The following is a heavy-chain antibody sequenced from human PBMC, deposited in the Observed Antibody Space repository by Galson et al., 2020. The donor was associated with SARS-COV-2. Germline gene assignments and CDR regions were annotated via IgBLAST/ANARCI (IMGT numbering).Heavy chain of an antibody. J-gene: IGHJ6*02. Sequence: GGSLRLPCAASGFTFSSYSMNWVRQAPGKGLEWVSSISSSSSYIYYADSVKGRFTISRDNAKNSLYLQMNSLRAEDTAVYYCARVTAMVTFYYYYGMDVWGQWTTVTVSS. V-gene: IGHV3-21*01. D-gene: IGHD5-18*01. CDR2: ISSSSSYI. CDR1: GFTFSSYS. CDR3: ARVTAMVTFYYYYGMDV.